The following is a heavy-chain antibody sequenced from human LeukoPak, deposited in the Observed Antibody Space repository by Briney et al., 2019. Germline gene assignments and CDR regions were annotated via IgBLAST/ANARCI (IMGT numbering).Heavy chain of an antibody. CDR1: GFTFSTYS. V-gene: IGHV3-48*01. D-gene: IGHD5-18*01. J-gene: IGHJ4*02. CDR2: ITSSSSAI. Sequence: GGSLRLSCAASGFTFSTYSMNWVRQAPGKGLEWVSHITSSSSAIYYADSVKGRFSISRDNSKNTLYLQMNSLRAEDTAVYYCARGQLWIDYWGQGTLVTVSS. CDR3: ARGQLWIDY.